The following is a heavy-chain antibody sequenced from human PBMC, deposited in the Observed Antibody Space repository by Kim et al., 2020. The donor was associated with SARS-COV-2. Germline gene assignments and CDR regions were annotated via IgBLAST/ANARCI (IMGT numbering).Heavy chain of an antibody. D-gene: IGHD3-10*01. CDR3: AKGITMVRGVLFYFDY. J-gene: IGHJ4*02. V-gene: IGHV3-23*01. Sequence: SVKGRFTISRDNSKTTLYLQMNSLRAEDTAVYYCAKGITMVRGVLFYFDYWGQGTMVTVSS.